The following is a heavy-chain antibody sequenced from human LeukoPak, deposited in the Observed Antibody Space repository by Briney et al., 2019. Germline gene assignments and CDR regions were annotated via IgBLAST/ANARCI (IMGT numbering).Heavy chain of an antibody. CDR3: AREGHCSSTSCLYYYYYGMDV. V-gene: IGHV3-30-3*01. CDR1: GFTFSSYA. D-gene: IGHD2-2*01. J-gene: IGHJ6*02. CDR2: ISYDGSNK. Sequence: GRSLRLSCAASGFTFSSYAMHWVRQAPGKGLEWVAVISYDGSNKYYADSVKGRFTISRDNSKNTLYLQMNSLRAEDTAVYYCAREGHCSSTSCLYYYYYGMDVWGQGTTVTVSS.